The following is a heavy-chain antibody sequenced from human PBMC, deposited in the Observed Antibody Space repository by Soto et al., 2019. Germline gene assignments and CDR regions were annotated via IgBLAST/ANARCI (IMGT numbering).Heavy chain of an antibody. CDR1: GGTFSSYA. CDR2: IIPIFGTA. Sequence: GXSVKVSCEASGGTFSSYAISWVRQAPGQGLEWMGGIIPIFGTANYSQKFQGRVTITADESTSTAYMELSSLRSEDTAVYYCARGSHYYDSSGTSSGAFDIWGQGTMVTVSS. V-gene: IGHV1-69*01. CDR3: ARGSHYYDSSGTSSGAFDI. D-gene: IGHD3-22*01. J-gene: IGHJ3*02.